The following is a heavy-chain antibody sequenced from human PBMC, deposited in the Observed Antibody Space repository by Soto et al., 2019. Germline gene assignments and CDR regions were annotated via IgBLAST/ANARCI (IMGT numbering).Heavy chain of an antibody. J-gene: IGHJ5*02. D-gene: IGHD5-12*01. V-gene: IGHV4-61*01. CDR2: IYFSGST. CDR3: ARAKSGRNWFDT. Sequence: PSETLSLTCTVSGDSVSSASFYWIWIRQAPGKGLEWIGFIYFSGSTNYNPSLKSRVTMSLDTSKNQFSLNLSSVTPADTAVYYCARAKSGRNWFDTWGQGTLVTVSS. CDR1: GDSVSSASFY.